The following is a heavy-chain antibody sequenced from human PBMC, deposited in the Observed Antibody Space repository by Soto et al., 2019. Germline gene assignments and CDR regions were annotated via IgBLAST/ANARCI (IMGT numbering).Heavy chain of an antibody. V-gene: IGHV3-11*05. D-gene: IGHD3-10*01. CDR3: ARETSSWFGGTDY. Sequence: QVQLVESGGGLVKPGGSLRLSCAASGFTFSDYYMSWIRQAPGKGLEWVSYISSSSSYTNYADSVKGRFTISRDNAKNPLYLQMNSLRAEDTAVYYCARETSSWFGGTDYWGQGTLVTVSS. J-gene: IGHJ4*02. CDR2: ISSSSSYT. CDR1: GFTFSDYY.